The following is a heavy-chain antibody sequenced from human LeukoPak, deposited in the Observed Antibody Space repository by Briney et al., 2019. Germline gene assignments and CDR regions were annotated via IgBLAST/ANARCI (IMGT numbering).Heavy chain of an antibody. CDR2: IYPGDSDT. D-gene: IGHD3-10*01. Sequence: KDGESLKISCKGSGYSFTSYWIGWVRQMPGKGLEWMGIIYPGDSDTRYSPSFQGQVTISADKSISTAFLQWSSLKASDTAMFYCARGLTASGSYYGRIAFDIWGLGTMVTVSS. J-gene: IGHJ3*02. V-gene: IGHV5-51*01. CDR3: ARGLTASGSYYGRIAFDI. CDR1: GYSFTSYW.